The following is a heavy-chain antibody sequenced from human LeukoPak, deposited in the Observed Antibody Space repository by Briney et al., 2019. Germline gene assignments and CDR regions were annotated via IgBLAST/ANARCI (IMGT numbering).Heavy chain of an antibody. D-gene: IGHD6-13*01. V-gene: IGHV4-39*01. J-gene: IGHJ4*02. Sequence: SETLSLTCTVSGGSISSSSYYWGWIRQPPGKGLEWIVTVSYNGITYYNPSLKSRVTISVDKSKNQFSLKLTSVTAADAAVYYCTTSYSSSWPEIDYWGQGTLVTVSS. CDR2: VSYNGIT. CDR1: GGSISSSSYY. CDR3: TTSYSSSWPEIDY.